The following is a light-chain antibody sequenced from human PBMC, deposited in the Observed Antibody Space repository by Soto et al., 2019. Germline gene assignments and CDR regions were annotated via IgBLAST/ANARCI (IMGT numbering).Light chain of an antibody. Sequence: QSVLTQPASVSGSPGQSSTISCTGTSSDVGGYNYVSWSQHHPGKAPKLMIYEVSHRPSGVSNRFSGSKSGNTASLTISGLQAEDEADYYCSSYTTTNTYVFGTGTKVTVL. CDR1: SSDVGGYNY. CDR3: SSYTTTNTYV. J-gene: IGLJ1*01. V-gene: IGLV2-14*01. CDR2: EVS.